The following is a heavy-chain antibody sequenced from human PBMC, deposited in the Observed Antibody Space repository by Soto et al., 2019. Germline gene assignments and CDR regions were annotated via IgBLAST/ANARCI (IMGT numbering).Heavy chain of an antibody. V-gene: IGHV1-2*04. Sequence: ASVKVSCKASGYTFTSYAMHWVRQAPGQRLEWMGWINPNSGGTNYAQKLKGWVTMTRDTSISTAYMELSRLRSDDTAVYYCATWASTGKYFDYWGQGTLVTVSS. D-gene: IGHD2-8*02. CDR2: INPNSGGT. J-gene: IGHJ4*02. CDR1: GYTFTSYA. CDR3: ATWASTGKYFDY.